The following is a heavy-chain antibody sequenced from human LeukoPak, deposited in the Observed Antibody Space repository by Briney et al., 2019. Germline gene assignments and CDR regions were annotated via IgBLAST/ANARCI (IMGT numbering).Heavy chain of an antibody. Sequence: SETLSLTCAVYGGSFSGYYWSWIRQPPGKGLEWIGEINHSGVTNYNPSLKSRVTISVDASKDASKSQFSPKLSSVTAEDTAVYYCARVRDYDRWGQGTLVTVSS. J-gene: IGHJ5*02. CDR1: GGSFSGYY. V-gene: IGHV4-34*01. CDR3: ARVRDYDR. D-gene: IGHD3-16*01. CDR2: INHSGVT.